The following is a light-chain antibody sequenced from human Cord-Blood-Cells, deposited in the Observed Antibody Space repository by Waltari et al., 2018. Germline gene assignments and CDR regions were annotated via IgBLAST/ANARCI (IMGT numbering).Light chain of an antibody. V-gene: IGLV2-8*01. J-gene: IGLJ2*01. CDR2: EDS. CDR3: SSYAGSNNVV. Sequence: QSALTQPPSASGSPGQSVTISCTGTSSDVGGYHYVSWYQQHPGKAPKLMIYEDSKLASGVPDRFSGSKSGNAASLTVSVLQAEDEADYYCSSYAGSNNVVFGGGTKLTVL. CDR1: SSDVGGYHY.